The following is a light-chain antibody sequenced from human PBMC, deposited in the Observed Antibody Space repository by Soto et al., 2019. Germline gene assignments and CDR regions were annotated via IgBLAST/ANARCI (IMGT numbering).Light chain of an antibody. V-gene: IGKV3-20*01. CDR1: QSVRSNY. J-gene: IGKJ2*01. CDR3: QHYGSSAYT. CDR2: GAS. Sequence: DIVLTQSPGTLSLSPGERATLSCRASQSVRSNYLAWYQQKPGQAPRLLIYGASSRATGIPDRFSGSGSGTDFNLTISRLEPEDFAVYYCQHYGSSAYTFGQGTTLEIK.